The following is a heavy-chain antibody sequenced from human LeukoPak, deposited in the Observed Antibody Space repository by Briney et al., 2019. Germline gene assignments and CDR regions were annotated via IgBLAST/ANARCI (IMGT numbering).Heavy chain of an antibody. J-gene: IGHJ4*02. CDR3: ARYPPYDSSGYEMY. D-gene: IGHD3-22*01. V-gene: IGHV1-18*01. CDR2: ISAYNGNT. CDR1: GGTFSSYA. Sequence: ASVKVSCKASGGTFSSYAISWVRQAPGQGLEWMGWISAYNGNTNYAQKLQGRVTMTTDTSTSTAYMELRSLRSDDTAVYYCARYPPYDSSGYEMYWGQGTLVTVSS.